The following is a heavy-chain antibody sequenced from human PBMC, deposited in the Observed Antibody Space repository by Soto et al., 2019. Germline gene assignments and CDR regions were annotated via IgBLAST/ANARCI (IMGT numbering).Heavy chain of an antibody. CDR1: GYSFTSYW. CDR2: IYHGDSDT. V-gene: IGHV5-51*01. Sequence: GESLKISCKGSGYSFTSYWIGWVRQMPGKGLECMGMIYHGDSDTRYSPSFQGQVTISADKSISTAYLQWSSLKASDTAMYYCARLLIGGNASMGSFDYWGQGTLVTVSS. J-gene: IGHJ4*02. D-gene: IGHD1-1*01. CDR3: ARLLIGGNASMGSFDY.